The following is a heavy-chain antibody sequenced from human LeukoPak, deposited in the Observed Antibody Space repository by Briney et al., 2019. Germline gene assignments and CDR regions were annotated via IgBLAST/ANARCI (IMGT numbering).Heavy chain of an antibody. D-gene: IGHD2/OR15-2a*01. V-gene: IGHV3-48*04. J-gene: IGHJ4*02. CDR2: ISSTSSTM. CDR3: ARDFSF. Sequence: GGSLRLSCAASGFTFSSYNMNWVRQAPGRGLEWVSYISSTSSTMYYPDSVRGRFTIFRDNAKNSLYLQMNSLRAEDTAVYYCARDFSFWGQGTLVTVSS. CDR1: GFTFSSYN.